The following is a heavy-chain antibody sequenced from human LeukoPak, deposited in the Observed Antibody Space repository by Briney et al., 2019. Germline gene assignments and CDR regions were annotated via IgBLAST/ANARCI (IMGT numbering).Heavy chain of an antibody. CDR2: ISGSGGST. J-gene: IGHJ4*02. D-gene: IGHD3-22*01. V-gene: IGHV3-23*01. CDR3: AKDIFHEEVVVIFFY. CDR1: GFTFSSYG. Sequence: GGSLRLSCAASGFTFSSYGMSWVRQTPGKGLEWVSAISGSGGSTYYADSVKGRFTISRGNSKNTLFLQMNSLRAEDTAVYYCAKDIFHEEVVVIFFYWGQGTLVTVSS.